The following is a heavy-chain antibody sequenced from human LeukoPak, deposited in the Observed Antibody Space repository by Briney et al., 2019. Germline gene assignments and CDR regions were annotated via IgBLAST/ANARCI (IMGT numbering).Heavy chain of an antibody. CDR1: GFNFNDYA. Sequence: GGSLRLSCAASGFNFNDYAMHWVRQAPGKGLEWVSGVSWNSGTVAYADSVKGRFTISRDNSKKSLYLQMNSLRAEDMALYYCAKASADWYFDLWGRGTLVTVSS. V-gene: IGHV3-9*03. CDR2: VSWNSGTV. J-gene: IGHJ2*01. D-gene: IGHD2-2*01. CDR3: AKASADWYFDL.